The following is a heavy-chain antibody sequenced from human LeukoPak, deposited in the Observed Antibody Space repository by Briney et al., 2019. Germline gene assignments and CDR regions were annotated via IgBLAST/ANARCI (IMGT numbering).Heavy chain of an antibody. D-gene: IGHD2-21*01. CDR1: GGSISSYY. V-gene: IGHV4-59*01. CDR3: ARVFPPKGPGMDV. Sequence: PSQTLSLTCTVSGGSISSYYWSWIRQPPGKGLEWIGYIYYSGSTNYNPSLKSRVTISVDTSKNQFSLKLSSVTAADTAVYYCARVFPPKGPGMDVWGQGTTVTVSS. J-gene: IGHJ6*02. CDR2: IYYSGST.